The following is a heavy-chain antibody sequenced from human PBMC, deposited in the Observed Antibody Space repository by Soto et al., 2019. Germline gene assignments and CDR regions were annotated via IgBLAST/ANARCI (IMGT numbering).Heavy chain of an antibody. CDR3: AHRPVVGDYGAFDI. CDR2: IYWDDDK. V-gene: IGHV2-5*02. CDR1: GFSLSTSGVG. Sequence: QITLKESGPTLVKPTQTLTLTCTFSGFSLSTSGVGVGWIRQPPGKALEWLALIYWDDDKRYSPSLKSRLTITKDTSKNQVVLTMTNMDPVDTATYYCAHRPVVGDYGAFDIWGQGTMVTVSS. D-gene: IGHD1-26*01. J-gene: IGHJ3*02.